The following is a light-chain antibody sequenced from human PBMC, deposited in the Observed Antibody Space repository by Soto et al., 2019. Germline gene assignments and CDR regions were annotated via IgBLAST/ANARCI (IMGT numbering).Light chain of an antibody. V-gene: IGKV3-11*01. J-gene: IGKJ2*01. Sequence: EIVLTQSPATLSLSPGERATLSCRASQSVSSSLAWFQHKPGQAPRLLIYDASNRATGIPAMFSGRGSGTDFTLTISSLEAEDSAVYFCQQRSNWPRTFGQGTKLEI. CDR1: QSVSSS. CDR2: DAS. CDR3: QQRSNWPRT.